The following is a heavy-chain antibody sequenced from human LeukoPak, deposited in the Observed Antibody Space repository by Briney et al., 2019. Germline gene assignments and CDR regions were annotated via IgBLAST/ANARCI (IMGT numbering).Heavy chain of an antibody. CDR3: ARESNYGGDCRLYFDY. D-gene: IGHD2-21*02. CDR1: GYTFTSYG. J-gene: IGHJ4*02. CDR2: ISAYNGNT. V-gene: IGHV1-18*01. Sequence: ASVKVSCTASGYTFTSYGISWVRQAPGQGLEWMGWISAYNGNTNYAQKLQGRVTMTTDTSTSTAYMELRSLRSDDTAVYYCARESNYGGDCRLYFDYWGQGTLVTVSS.